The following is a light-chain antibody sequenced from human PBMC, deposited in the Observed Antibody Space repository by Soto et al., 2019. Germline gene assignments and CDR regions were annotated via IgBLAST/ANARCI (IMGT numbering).Light chain of an antibody. V-gene: IGKV3-20*01. CDR1: LNVKTY. CDR2: GES. CDR3: QHYGDSKIT. J-gene: IGKJ5*01. Sequence: VLTQSPATLSLSPGERATLSCRASLNVKTYLAWYQQRPGQAPGMTIYGESSRATGIPDRFSASGSGTDFSLTISRLETEDFAVYFGQHYGDSKITFGQGTRVENK.